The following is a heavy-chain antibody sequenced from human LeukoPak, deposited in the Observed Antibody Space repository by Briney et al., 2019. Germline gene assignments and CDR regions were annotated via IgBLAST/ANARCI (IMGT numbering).Heavy chain of an antibody. CDR1: GFTFSSYE. CDR3: ARRSCSGGTCYESRGWFDS. CDR2: ISSSGSTI. V-gene: IGHV3-48*03. J-gene: IGHJ5*01. Sequence: GGSLRLSCAASGFTFSSYEMNWVRQAPGKGLEWVSYISSSGSTIYYADSVKGRFTISRDNSKNTLYLQMNSLRAEDTAVYYCARRSCSGGTCYESRGWFDSWGQGALVTVSS. D-gene: IGHD2-15*01.